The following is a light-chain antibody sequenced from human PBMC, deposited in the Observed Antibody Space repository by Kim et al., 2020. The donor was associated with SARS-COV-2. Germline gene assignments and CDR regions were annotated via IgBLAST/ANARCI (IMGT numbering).Light chain of an antibody. CDR2: QDS. V-gene: IGLV3-1*01. J-gene: IGLJ2*01. CDR1: KLGDKY. CDR3: QSWDSSTVV. Sequence: VSPGQTASISCSGDKLGDKYACWYQQKPGQSPVLVIYQDSQRPSGIPERFSCSNSGNTATLTISGTQAMDEADYYCQSWDSSTVVFGGGTQLTVL.